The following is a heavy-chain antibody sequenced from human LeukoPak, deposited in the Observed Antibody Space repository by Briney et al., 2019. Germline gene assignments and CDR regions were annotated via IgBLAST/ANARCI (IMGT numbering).Heavy chain of an antibody. D-gene: IGHD2-2*01. CDR1: GFTFSSYW. CDR3: ARNPSYCSSTSCANWFDP. Sequence: GGSLRLSCAASGFTFSSYWMHWVRQAPGKGLVWVSRINSDGSSTSYADSVKGRFTISRDNAKNTLYLQMNSLRAEDTAVYYCARNPSYCSSTSCANWFDPWGQGTLVTVSS. V-gene: IGHV3-74*01. CDR2: INSDGSST. J-gene: IGHJ5*02.